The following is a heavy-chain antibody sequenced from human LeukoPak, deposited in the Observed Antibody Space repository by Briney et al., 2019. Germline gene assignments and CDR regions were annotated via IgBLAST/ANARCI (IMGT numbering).Heavy chain of an antibody. CDR2: IYYSGST. J-gene: IGHJ2*01. CDR1: GGSISSYY. D-gene: IGHD1-26*01. Sequence: SETLSLTCTGSGGSISSYYWSWLRPPPGQGLEWIGYIYYSGSTNYNPSLKSRVTISVDTSKNQFSLKLSSVTAADTAVYYCARGPPGSYIACDLWGRGTLVTVSS. CDR3: ARGPPGSYIACDL. V-gene: IGHV4-59*01.